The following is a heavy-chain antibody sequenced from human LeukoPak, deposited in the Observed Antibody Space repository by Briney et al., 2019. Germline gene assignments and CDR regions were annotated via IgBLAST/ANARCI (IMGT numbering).Heavy chain of an antibody. CDR1: GYTFTSYG. CDR2: ISAYNGNT. CDR3: ARAYYDILTGSLTALFDY. Sequence: ASVKVSCKASGYTFTSYGISWVRQAPGQGLEWMGWISAYNGNTNYAQKLQGRVTMTTDTSTSTAYMELRSLRSDDTAVYYCARAYYDILTGSLTALFDYWGQGTLVTVSS. V-gene: IGHV1-18*01. D-gene: IGHD3-9*01. J-gene: IGHJ4*02.